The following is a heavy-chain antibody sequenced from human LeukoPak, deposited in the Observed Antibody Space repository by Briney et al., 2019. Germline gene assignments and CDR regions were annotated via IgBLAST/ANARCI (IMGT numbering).Heavy chain of an antibody. CDR2: IESDESIG. J-gene: IGHJ5*02. V-gene: IGHV3-30*02. CDR1: GLTFRRYG. Sequence: PGGSLRPSCAASGLTFRRYGMHWVRQTPGKGLEWVAFIESDESIGQYADLVKGRFTISRDNSKNMLYLQMNSLTTEDTAMYYCTKNAGRREGWFDPWGQGTLVTVSS. D-gene: IGHD1-26*01. CDR3: TKNAGRREGWFDP.